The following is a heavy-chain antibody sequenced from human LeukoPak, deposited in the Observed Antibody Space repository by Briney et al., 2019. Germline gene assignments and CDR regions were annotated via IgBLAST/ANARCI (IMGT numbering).Heavy chain of an antibody. Sequence: SETLSLTSTGSGVSIGGIRYLWGWICQPPGEVLEWIGSIYYSGNTYYNPSLKSRVTISVDTSKNQFSLKLSSVTAAATAIYCSASIVRWYYFLDDWGQGTLVTVSA. V-gene: IGHV4-39*01. CDR1: GVSIGGIRYL. CDR3: ASIVRWYYFLDD. J-gene: IGHJ4*02. D-gene: IGHD3-10*01. CDR2: IYYSGNT.